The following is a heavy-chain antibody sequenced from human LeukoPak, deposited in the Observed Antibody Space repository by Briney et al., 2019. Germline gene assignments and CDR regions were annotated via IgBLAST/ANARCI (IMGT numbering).Heavy chain of an antibody. V-gene: IGHV3-30*18. CDR3: AKDAQMTPFDY. CDR1: GFTFSSYG. Sequence: GGSLRLSCAASGFTFSSYGMHWVRQAPGKGLEWVAVISYDGSNKYYADSVKGRFTISRDNSKNTLYLQMNSLRAEDTAVYYCAKDAQMTPFDYWGQGTLVTVSS. CDR2: ISYDGSNK. J-gene: IGHJ4*02. D-gene: IGHD2-15*01.